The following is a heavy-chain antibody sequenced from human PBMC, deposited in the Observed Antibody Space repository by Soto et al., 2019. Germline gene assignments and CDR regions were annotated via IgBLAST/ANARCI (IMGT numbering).Heavy chain of an antibody. D-gene: IGHD6-19*01. J-gene: IGHJ4*02. CDR3: AKGLSGWYWGSSADY. Sequence: PGGSLRLSCAASGFTFSSYGMHWVRQAPGKGLEWVAVISYDGSNKYYADSVKGRFTISRDNSKNTLYLQMNSLRAEDTAVYYCAKGLSGWYWGSSADYWGQGTLVTVS. CDR2: ISYDGSNK. V-gene: IGHV3-30*18. CDR1: GFTFSSYG.